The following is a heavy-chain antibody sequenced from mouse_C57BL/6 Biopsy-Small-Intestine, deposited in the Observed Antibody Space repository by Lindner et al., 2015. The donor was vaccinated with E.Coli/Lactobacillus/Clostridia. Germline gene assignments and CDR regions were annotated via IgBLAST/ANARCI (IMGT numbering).Heavy chain of an antibody. CDR3: ARGERGDFDY. Sequence: VQLQESGAELVKPGASVKISCKASGYAFSTYWMNWVKQRPGKGLEWIGQIYSGDGDTDFNIKFKGKATLTADKSSSTAYMQLSSLTSEDSAVYFCARGERGDFDYWGQGTTFTVSS. J-gene: IGHJ2*01. V-gene: IGHV1-80*01. CDR1: GYAFSTYW. CDR2: IYSGDGDT.